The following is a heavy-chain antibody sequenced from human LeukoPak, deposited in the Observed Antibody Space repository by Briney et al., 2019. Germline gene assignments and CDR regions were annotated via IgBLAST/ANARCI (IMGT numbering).Heavy chain of an antibody. CDR3: AVFDYYGSGRLPI. V-gene: IGHV1-24*01. CDR1: GYTLTELS. Sequence: GASVKVSCKVSGYTLTELSMHWVRQAPGKGLEWMGGFDPEDGETIHAQKFQGRVTMTEDTSTDTACMELSSLRSEDTAVYYCAVFDYYGSGRLPIWGQGTLVTVSS. J-gene: IGHJ4*02. CDR2: FDPEDGET. D-gene: IGHD3-10*01.